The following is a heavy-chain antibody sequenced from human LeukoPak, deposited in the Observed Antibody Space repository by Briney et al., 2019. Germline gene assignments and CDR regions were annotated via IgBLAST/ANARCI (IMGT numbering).Heavy chain of an antibody. D-gene: IGHD1-26*01. V-gene: IGHV5-51*01. Sequence: GESLKISCKGSGYSFTSYWIGWVRQMPGKGLEWMGIIYPGDSDTRYSPSFQGQVTISADKSISTAYLQWSSLKASDTAMYYCASQYSGSYYVSKIGEAFDIWGQGTMVTVSS. CDR1: GYSFTSYW. J-gene: IGHJ3*02. CDR2: IYPGDSDT. CDR3: ASQYSGSYYVSKIGEAFDI.